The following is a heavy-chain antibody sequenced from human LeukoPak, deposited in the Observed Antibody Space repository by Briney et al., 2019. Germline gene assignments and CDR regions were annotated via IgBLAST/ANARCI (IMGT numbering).Heavy chain of an antibody. Sequence: GGSLRLSCAASGFTFSSYAMHWVRQAPGKGLEWVAVISYDGSNKYYADSVKGRFTISRDNSKNTLYLQMNSLRAEDTAVYYCARDPDYYDSSGYYRGMDVWGQGTTVTVSS. CDR2: ISYDGSNK. J-gene: IGHJ6*02. CDR3: ARDPDYYDSSGYYRGMDV. V-gene: IGHV3-30-3*01. CDR1: GFTFSSYA. D-gene: IGHD3-22*01.